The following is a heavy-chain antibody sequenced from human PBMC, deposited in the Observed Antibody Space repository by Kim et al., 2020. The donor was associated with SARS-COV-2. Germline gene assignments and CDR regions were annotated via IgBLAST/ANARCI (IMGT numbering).Heavy chain of an antibody. CDR3: AKASTVTRGETEGY. J-gene: IGHJ4*02. D-gene: IGHD4-17*01. CDR2: ISGSGGST. Sequence: GGSLRLSCAASGFTFSSYAMSWVRQAPGKGLEWVSAISGSGGSTYYAYSVKGRFTISRDNSKNTLYLQMNSLRAEDTAVYYCAKASTVTRGETEGYWGQGTLVTVSS. V-gene: IGHV3-23*01. CDR1: GFTFSSYA.